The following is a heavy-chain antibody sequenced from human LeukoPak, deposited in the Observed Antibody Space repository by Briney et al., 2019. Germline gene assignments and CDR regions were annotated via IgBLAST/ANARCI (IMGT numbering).Heavy chain of an antibody. J-gene: IGHJ4*02. V-gene: IGHV3-74*01. CDR1: GFIFSNYG. Sequence: PGGSLRLSCAASGFIFSNYGMHWVRQAPGKGLVWVSRMNNDGSSTTYADSVKGRFTISRDNAKNTLYLQLNSLRAEDTAVYYCAKGGLRVTEYGGQETVVTVPS. D-gene: IGHD3-16*01. CDR2: MNNDGSST. CDR3: AKGGLRVTEY.